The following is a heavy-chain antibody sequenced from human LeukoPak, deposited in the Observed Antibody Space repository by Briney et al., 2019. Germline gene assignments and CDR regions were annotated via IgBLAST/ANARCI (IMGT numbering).Heavy chain of an antibody. J-gene: IGHJ6*02. Sequence: ASVKVSCKASGYTFTSYGISWVRRAPGQGLEWMGWISAYNGNTNYAQKLQGRVTMTTDTSTSTAYMELRSLRSDDTAVYYCARPMVRGKVPTYYYYYGMDVWGQGTTVTVSS. V-gene: IGHV1-18*01. CDR2: ISAYNGNT. CDR3: ARPMVRGKVPTYYYYYGMDV. D-gene: IGHD3-10*01. CDR1: GYTFTSYG.